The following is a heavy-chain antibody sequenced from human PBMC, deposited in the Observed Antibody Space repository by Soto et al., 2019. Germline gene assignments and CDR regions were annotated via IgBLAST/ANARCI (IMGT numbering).Heavy chain of an antibody. CDR1: GGSVSSHLYY. Sequence: QVQLQESGPGLVKPSDTLSLTCSVSGGSVSSHLYYWGWIRQPPGNGLEWIANVYYNGSTNYNPSLKGFINIQLDTSMNQFSLQLSSAAAADTAVYFCARVDFGEFPRFDPLGQGTPVTVAS. CDR2: VYYNGST. V-gene: IGHV4-61*01. J-gene: IGHJ5*01. D-gene: IGHD4-17*01. CDR3: ARVDFGEFPRFDP.